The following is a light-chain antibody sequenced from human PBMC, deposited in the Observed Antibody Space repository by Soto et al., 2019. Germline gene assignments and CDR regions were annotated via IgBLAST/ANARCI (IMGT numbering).Light chain of an antibody. CDR1: QSISRA. CDR2: ETS. Sequence: EIVLTQSPATLSLSPGDRATLSCRASQSISRALVWYQQKPGQAPRLLIYETSNSATGIPTRFSGGGSGTDFPLTISSLEPEDFAVYYCQQRSVWPTFGQGTRVEIK. V-gene: IGKV3-11*01. J-gene: IGKJ1*01. CDR3: QQRSVWPT.